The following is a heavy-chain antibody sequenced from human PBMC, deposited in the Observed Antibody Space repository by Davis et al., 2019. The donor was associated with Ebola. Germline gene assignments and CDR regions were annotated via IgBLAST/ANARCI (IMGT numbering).Heavy chain of an antibody. V-gene: IGHV3-49*04. CDR1: VITFSSYA. CDR3: SRDLKQRPPAYYYGMDV. J-gene: IGHJ6*02. D-gene: IGHD1/OR15-1a*01. CDR2: IRSKAFGGKS. Sequence: PGGSLRLSCTDSVITFSSYAMTWVRQAPGKGLEWVGFIRSKAFGGKSAYAASVKGRFSISRDDSKSIAYLQLDSLKTEDTAVYYCSRDLKQRPPAYYYGMDVWGQGTMVTVSS.